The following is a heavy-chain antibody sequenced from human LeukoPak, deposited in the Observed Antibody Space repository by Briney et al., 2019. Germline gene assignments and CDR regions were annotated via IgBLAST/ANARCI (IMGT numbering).Heavy chain of an antibody. D-gene: IGHD2-21*02. CDR2: VYPADSEI. V-gene: IGHV5-51*01. CDR1: GYSFTRYW. Sequence: GEALETSFQGSGYSFTRYWIGWVRPGPGKGLGWMGIVYPADSEIRYSPSFRGQVTISADKSISTAYLEWSSLQASDTAMYYCARQSGDYSYYYYMDVRGKGTT. J-gene: IGHJ6*03. CDR3: ARQSGDYSYYYYMDV.